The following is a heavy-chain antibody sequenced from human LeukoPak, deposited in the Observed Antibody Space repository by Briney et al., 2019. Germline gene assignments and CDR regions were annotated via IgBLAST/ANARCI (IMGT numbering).Heavy chain of an antibody. D-gene: IGHD4-11*01. CDR1: GGSISSYY. CDR3: ARQVRGYFDY. V-gene: IGHV4-59*08. CDR2: IYYSGST. Sequence: PSETLSLTCTVSGGSISSYYWSWIRQPPGKGLEWIGYIYYSGSTNYNPSLKSRVTISVDTSKNQFSLKLSSVTAADTAVYYCARQVRGYFDYWGQGTLVTVSS. J-gene: IGHJ4*02.